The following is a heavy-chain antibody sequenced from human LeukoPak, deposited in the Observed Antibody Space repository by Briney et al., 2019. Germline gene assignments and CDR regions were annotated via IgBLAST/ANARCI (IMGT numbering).Heavy chain of an antibody. D-gene: IGHD3-10*01. CDR3: ARDLYYGSGSLDY. CDR1: GYTFTGYY. Sequence: ASVTVSCKAPGYTFTGYYMHWVRQAPGQRLEGRGWINPNSGGTNYAKKFQGRVTMTRDTSISTAYMELSRLTSDDTAVYYCARDLYYGSGSLDYWGQGTLVTVSS. J-gene: IGHJ4*02. CDR2: INPNSGGT. V-gene: IGHV1-2*02.